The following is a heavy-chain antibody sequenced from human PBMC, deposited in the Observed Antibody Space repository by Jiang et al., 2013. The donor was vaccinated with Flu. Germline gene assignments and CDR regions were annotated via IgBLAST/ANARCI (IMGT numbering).Heavy chain of an antibody. J-gene: IGHJ4*02. CDR1: GGTFSSYA. CDR3: ASATSNRRIGVYFDS. CDR2: IIPILTIT. V-gene: IGHV1-69*09. D-gene: IGHD5-24*01. Sequence: VQLVESGAEVKKPGSSVKVSCKASGGTFSSYAVSWVRQAPGQGLEWMGGIIPILTITDYAQKFQGRVTITADKSTSTAYMELSSLRSDDTAVYYCASATSNRRIGVYFDSWGQGTLVTVSS.